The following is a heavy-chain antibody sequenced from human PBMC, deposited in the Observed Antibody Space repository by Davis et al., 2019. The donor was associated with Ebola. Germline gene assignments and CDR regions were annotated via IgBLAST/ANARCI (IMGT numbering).Heavy chain of an antibody. Sequence: HSQTLSLTCVISGDSVSSGGWNWIRQSPSRGLEWLGRTYYTSKWFNDYAVSVKSRITINPDTSKNQFSLQLNSVTPEDTAVYYCVRGWGRTGLGVWGQGTTVTVSS. CDR2: TYYTSKWFN. CDR1: GDSVSSGG. CDR3: VRGWGRTGLGV. J-gene: IGHJ6*02. V-gene: IGHV6-1*01. D-gene: IGHD1-26*01.